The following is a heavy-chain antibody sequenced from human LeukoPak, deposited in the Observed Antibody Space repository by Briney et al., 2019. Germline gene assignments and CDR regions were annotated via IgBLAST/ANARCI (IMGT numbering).Heavy chain of an antibody. CDR2: IDPSDSYT. D-gene: IGHD5-12*01. V-gene: IGHV5-10-1*01. CDR1: GYTFTNHW. Sequence: RGESLKISCKGSGYTFTNHWISWVRQMPGKGLEWMGKIDPSDSYTNYSPSFQGHVTTSADKSISTAYLQWSSLKASDTAMYYCARAPDSDSGYDYFDYWGQGTLVTVSS. J-gene: IGHJ4*02. CDR3: ARAPDSDSGYDYFDY.